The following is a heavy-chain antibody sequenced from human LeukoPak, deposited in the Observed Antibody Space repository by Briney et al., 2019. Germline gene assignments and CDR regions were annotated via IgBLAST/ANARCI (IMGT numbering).Heavy chain of an antibody. CDR1: GGSFSGYY. CDR2: INHSGTT. D-gene: IGHD3-10*01. CDR3: ARSEGSGSTVLHY. V-gene: IGHV4-34*01. Sequence: PSETLSLTCAVYGGSFSGYYWTLIRQPPGKGLGWIGEINHSGTTNYNPSLKSRVTISVDTSKNQFSLKLSSVTAADTAVYYCARSEGSGSTVLHYWGQGTLVTVSS. J-gene: IGHJ4*02.